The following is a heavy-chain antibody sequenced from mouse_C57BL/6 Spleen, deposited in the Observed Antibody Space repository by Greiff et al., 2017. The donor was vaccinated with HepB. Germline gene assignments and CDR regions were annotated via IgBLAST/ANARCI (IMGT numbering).Heavy chain of an antibody. V-gene: IGHV1-26*01. J-gene: IGHJ2*01. CDR2: INPNNGGT. Sequence: VQLQQSGPELVKPGASVKISCKASGYTFTDYYMNWVKQSHGKSLEWIGDINPNNGGTSYNQKFKGKATLTVDKSSSTAYMELRSLTSEDSAVYYCASPRFDYWGQGTTLTVSS. CDR3: ASPRFDY. CDR1: GYTFTDYY.